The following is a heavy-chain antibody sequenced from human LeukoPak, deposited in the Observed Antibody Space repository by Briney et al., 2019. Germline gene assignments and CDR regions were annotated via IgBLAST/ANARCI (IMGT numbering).Heavy chain of an antibody. J-gene: IGHJ4*02. CDR1: GFTFSSYG. Sequence: GGSLRLSCAASGFTFSSYGMHWVRQAPGKGLEWVAVIPYDGSNKYYADSVKGRFTISRDNSKNTLYLQMNSLGAEDTAVYYCANTPQLWTQFDYWGQGTLVTVSS. CDR3: ANTPQLWTQFDY. CDR2: IPYDGSNK. D-gene: IGHD1-1*01. V-gene: IGHV3-30*18.